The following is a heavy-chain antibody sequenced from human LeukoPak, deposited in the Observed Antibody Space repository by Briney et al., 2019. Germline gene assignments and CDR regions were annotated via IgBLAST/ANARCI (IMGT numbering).Heavy chain of an antibody. CDR2: IYPGDSDT. V-gene: IGHV5-51*01. J-gene: IGHJ4*02. CDR3: ARHLRYCSGGSCYTKIIDY. CDR1: GYSFISYW. D-gene: IGHD2-15*01. Sequence: GESLKISCKGSGYSFISYWIGWVRQMPGKGLEWMGIIYPGDSDTRYSPSFQGQVAISADKSISTAYLQWSSLKASDTAMYYCARHLRYCSGGSCYTKIIDYWGQGTLVTVSS.